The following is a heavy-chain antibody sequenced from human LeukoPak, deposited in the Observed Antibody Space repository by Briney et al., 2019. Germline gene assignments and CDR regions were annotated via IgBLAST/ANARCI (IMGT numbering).Heavy chain of an antibody. CDR2: IWYDGSNK. V-gene: IGHV3-33*01. CDR1: GFTFSSYG. CDR3: ARELACDSSGYRSFYFDY. D-gene: IGHD3-22*01. J-gene: IGHJ4*02. Sequence: GGSLRLSCAASGFTFSSYGMHWVRQAPGKGLEWVAVIWYDGSNKYYADSVKGRFTISRDNSKNTLYLQMNSLRAEDTAVYYCARELACDSSGYRSFYFDYWGQGTLVTVSS.